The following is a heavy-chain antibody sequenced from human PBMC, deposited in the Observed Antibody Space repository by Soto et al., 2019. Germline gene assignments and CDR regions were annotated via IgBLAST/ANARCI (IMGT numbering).Heavy chain of an antibody. CDR1: GFTFSSYA. CDR3: ANFLCYGDTKNRYSL. J-gene: IGHJ2*01. CDR2: TSASGVST. D-gene: IGHD4-17*01. Sequence: PGGALRLPWAASGFTFSSYAMSWVRQAPGKGLECVSATSASGVSTDYADSVKGRFPIPRDNSKNTLSLQMKSLRADDTALFYCANFLCYGDTKNRYSLW. V-gene: IGHV3-23*01.